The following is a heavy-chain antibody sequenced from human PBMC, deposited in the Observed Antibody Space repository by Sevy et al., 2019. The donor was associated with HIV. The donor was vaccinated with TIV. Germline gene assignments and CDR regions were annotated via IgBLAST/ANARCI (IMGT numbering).Heavy chain of an antibody. J-gene: IGHJ4*02. CDR2: INPNSGGT. V-gene: IGHV1-2*02. D-gene: IGHD6-19*01. CDR3: ARVPQWLVYYFDY. CDR1: GYTFTGYY. Sequence: ASVKVSCKASGYTFTGYYMHWVRQAPGQGLEWMGWINPNSGGTNYAQKFQGRVTMTRDTSISTAYMELSRLRSDDTAVYYCARVPQWLVYYFDYWGQGTLVTVSS.